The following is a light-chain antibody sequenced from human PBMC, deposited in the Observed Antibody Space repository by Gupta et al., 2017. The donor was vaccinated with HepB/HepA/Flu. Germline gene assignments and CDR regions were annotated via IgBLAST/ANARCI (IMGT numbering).Light chain of an antibody. Sequence: DIQMTQSPSSLSASIGDRVTITCRASQSIITYLNWYQQKPGKAPKLQIYAASSLQSGVPSRFSGSGSGTDVTLTISRLQPEDFATYYCQQSFSTPGNTFGQGTKLVIK. V-gene: IGKV1-39*01. CDR1: QSIITY. CDR3: QQSFSTPGNT. J-gene: IGKJ2*01. CDR2: AAS.